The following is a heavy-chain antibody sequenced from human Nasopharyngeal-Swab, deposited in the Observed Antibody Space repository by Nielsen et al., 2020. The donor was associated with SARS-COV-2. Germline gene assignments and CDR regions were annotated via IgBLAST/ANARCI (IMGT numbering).Heavy chain of an antibody. CDR3: ARELGYSYVWDY. V-gene: IGHV3-48*03. J-gene: IGHJ4*02. Sequence: WIRQPPGKGLEWVSYISSSGSTIYYADSVKGRFTISRDNAKNSLFLQMNSLRAEDTALYYCARELGYSYVWDYWGQGTQVTVSS. CDR2: ISSSGSTI. D-gene: IGHD3-16*01.